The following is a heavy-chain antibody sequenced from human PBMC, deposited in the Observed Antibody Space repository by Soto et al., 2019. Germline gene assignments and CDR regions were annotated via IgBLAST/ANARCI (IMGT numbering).Heavy chain of an antibody. J-gene: IGHJ4*02. Sequence: QVQLVESGGGEVQPGRSLRLSCAASGLTLSSYGMHWVRQPPGKGLEWVAVISYDGSKKYYAESVRGRFTISRDNSKNTVYLQMNSLRIEDTAVYYCARYTDFRMVREIIMDDFDYWGQGTLVTVSS. CDR2: ISYDGSKK. CDR3: ARYTDFRMVREIIMDDFDY. V-gene: IGHV3-30*03. CDR1: GLTLSSYG. D-gene: IGHD3-10*01.